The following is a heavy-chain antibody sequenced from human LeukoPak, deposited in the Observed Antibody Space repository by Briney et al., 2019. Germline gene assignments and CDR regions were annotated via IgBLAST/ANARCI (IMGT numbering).Heavy chain of an antibody. CDR1: GGSISSSSYY. J-gene: IGHJ4*02. D-gene: IGHD2-15*01. V-gene: IGHV4-39*01. CDR2: SYYSGST. Sequence: PSETLSLTCTASGGSISSSSYYWGWIRQPPGKGLEWIGSSYYSGSTYYNPSLKSRVTISVDTSKNQFSLKLSSVTAADTAVYYCASYCSGGSCYVIGVDYWGQGTLVTVSS. CDR3: ASYCSGGSCYVIGVDY.